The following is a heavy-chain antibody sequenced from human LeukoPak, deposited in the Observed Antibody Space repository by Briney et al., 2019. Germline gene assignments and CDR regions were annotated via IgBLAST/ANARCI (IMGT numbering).Heavy chain of an antibody. V-gene: IGHV3-30*02. J-gene: IGHJ4*02. CDR1: GFTFSSYG. CDR3: AKDLQGLPRGFDY. Sequence: PAGSLRLSCAASGFTFSSYGMHWVRQAPGKGLEWVAFIRYDGSNKYYADSVKGRFTISRDNSKNTLYLQMNSLRAEDTAVYYCAKDLQGLPRGFDYWGQGTLVTVSS. CDR2: IRYDGSNK. D-gene: IGHD5-24*01.